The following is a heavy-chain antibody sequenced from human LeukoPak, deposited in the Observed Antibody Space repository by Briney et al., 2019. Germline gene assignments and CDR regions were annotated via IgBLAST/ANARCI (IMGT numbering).Heavy chain of an antibody. CDR3: ARGEFGNTVDY. D-gene: IGHD2-8*02. CDR2: IYYSGST. V-gene: IGHV4-30-4*07. J-gene: IGHJ4*02. Sequence: KPSETLSLTCAVSGGSISSGGYSWSWIRHPPGKGLEWIGYIYYSGSTYYNPSLKSRVTISVDTSKNQFSLKLSSVTAADTAVYYCARGEFGNTVDYWGQGTLVTVSS. CDR1: GGSISSGGYS.